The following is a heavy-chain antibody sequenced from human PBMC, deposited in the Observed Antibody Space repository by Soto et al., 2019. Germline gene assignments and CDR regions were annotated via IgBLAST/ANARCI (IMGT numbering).Heavy chain of an antibody. CDR2: ISGSGDAI. Sequence: EVQLLESGGGLVQPGGSLRLSCAASGFTFTYYSMSWVRQAPGKGLEWVSHISGSGDAIYYADSVKGRFTISRDNSKNALYLQINSLRADDTAVYYCAVPVPAAKHDDYCDLDVWGQGTRVTVYS. V-gene: IGHV3-23*01. J-gene: IGHJ6*02. CDR1: GFTFTYYS. CDR3: AVPVPAAKHDDYCDLDV. D-gene: IGHD2-2*01.